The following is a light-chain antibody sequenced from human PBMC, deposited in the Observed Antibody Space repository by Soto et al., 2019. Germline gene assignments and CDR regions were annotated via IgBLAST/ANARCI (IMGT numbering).Light chain of an antibody. J-gene: IGLJ3*02. CDR3: QTWGTGSWV. Sequence: QLVLTQSPSASASLGASVKLTCTLSSGHNTYAIAWHQQQPEKGPRYLMKLNSDGSHSKGDGIPDRFSGSSSGAARYLTISSLQSEDEADYYCQTWGTGSWVFGGGTKLTVL. CDR1: SGHNTYA. V-gene: IGLV4-69*01. CDR2: LNSDGSH.